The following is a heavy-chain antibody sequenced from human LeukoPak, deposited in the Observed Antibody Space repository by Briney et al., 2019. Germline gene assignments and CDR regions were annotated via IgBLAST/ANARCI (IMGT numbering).Heavy chain of an antibody. V-gene: IGHV1-18*01. CDR3: ARDTISNYYDSTGYFSY. Sequence: ASVKVSCKASGYTFTSYGINWVRQAPGQGLEWMGWISAYNGNTNYAQKLRGRVTMTTDTSTSTVYMELRSLRSDDTAVYYCARDTISNYYDSTGYFSYWGQGTLVTVSS. D-gene: IGHD3-22*01. J-gene: IGHJ4*02. CDR1: GYTFTSYG. CDR2: ISAYNGNT.